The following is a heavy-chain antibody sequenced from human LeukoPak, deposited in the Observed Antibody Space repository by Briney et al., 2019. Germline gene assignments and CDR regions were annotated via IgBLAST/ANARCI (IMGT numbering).Heavy chain of an antibody. J-gene: IGHJ4*02. CDR2: INHSGST. D-gene: IGHD4-17*01. V-gene: IGHV4-34*01. Sequence: SETLSLTCAVYGGSFSGYYWSWIRQPPGKGLEWIGEINHSGSTNYNPSLKSRVTISVDTSKDQFSLKLSSVTAADTAVYYCARGYGDYVFDYWGQGTLVTVSS. CDR1: GGSFSGYY. CDR3: ARGYGDYVFDY.